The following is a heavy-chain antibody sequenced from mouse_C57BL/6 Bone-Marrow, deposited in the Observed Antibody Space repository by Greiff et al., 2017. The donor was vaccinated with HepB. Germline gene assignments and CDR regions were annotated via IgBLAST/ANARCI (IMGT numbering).Heavy chain of an antibody. D-gene: IGHD2-1*01. CDR2: IDPSDSYT. Sequence: QVQLQQPGAELVMPGASVKLSCKASGYTFTSYWMHWVKQRPGQGLEWIGEIDPSDSYTNYNQKFKGKATLTVDTSSSTAYMELRSLTSEDSAVYYCTLLLAYWGQGTLVTVSA. CDR3: TLLLAY. CDR1: GYTFTSYW. V-gene: IGHV1-69*01. J-gene: IGHJ3*01.